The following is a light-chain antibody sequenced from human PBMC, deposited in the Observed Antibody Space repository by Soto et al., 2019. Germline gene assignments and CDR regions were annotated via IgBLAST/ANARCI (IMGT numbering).Light chain of an antibody. J-gene: IGKJ4*02. Sequence: EIVLTQSPGTLSLSPGERATLSCRASQSVSSSYLAWYQQKPGQAPRLLIYGASSRATGIPDRFSGSGSGTDFTLTISRLGPEDCAVYYCQQYCSSPLTFGGGNKVESK. CDR2: GAS. CDR1: QSVSSSY. CDR3: QQYCSSPLT. V-gene: IGKV3-20*01.